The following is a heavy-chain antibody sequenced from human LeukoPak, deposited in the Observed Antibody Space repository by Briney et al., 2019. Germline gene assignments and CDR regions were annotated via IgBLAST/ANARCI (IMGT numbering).Heavy chain of an antibody. CDR3: ARAQGGMDV. CDR1: GYSISSGYC. CDR2: IYHSGST. Sequence: SETLSLTCAVSGYSISSGYCWGWIRQPPGKGLEWIGSIYHSGSTYYNPSLKSRVTISVDTSKNQFSLKLSSVTAADTAVYYCARAQGGMDVWGKGTTVTVSS. V-gene: IGHV4-38-2*01. J-gene: IGHJ6*04.